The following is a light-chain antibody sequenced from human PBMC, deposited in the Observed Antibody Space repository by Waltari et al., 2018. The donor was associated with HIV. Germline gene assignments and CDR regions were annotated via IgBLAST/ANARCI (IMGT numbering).Light chain of an antibody. CDR3: HQYGSSFWT. CDR2: GAS. J-gene: IGKJ1*01. V-gene: IGKV3-20*01. CDR1: ETSKSTY. Sequence: EIVLTQSPGTLSLSPGDRATLSCMTSETSKSTYLSWYQKRGEQAPRLLIYGASSRAPGIPDRFSGSGSKTDFNLTINGLEPEDFATYYCHQYGSSFWTFGQGTKV.